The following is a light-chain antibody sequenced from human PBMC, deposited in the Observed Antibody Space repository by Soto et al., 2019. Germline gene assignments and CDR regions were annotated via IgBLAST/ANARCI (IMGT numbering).Light chain of an antibody. Sequence: QSVLTQPASVSGSPGQSITISCTGTSSDVGGYNYVSWYQQHPGKAPKLMTYDVSNRPSGVSNRFSGSKSGNTASLTISGLQAEDEADYYCSSYTSSRTKVFGTGTKVTVL. CDR3: SSYTSSRTKV. CDR2: DVS. CDR1: SSDVGGYNY. J-gene: IGLJ1*01. V-gene: IGLV2-14*01.